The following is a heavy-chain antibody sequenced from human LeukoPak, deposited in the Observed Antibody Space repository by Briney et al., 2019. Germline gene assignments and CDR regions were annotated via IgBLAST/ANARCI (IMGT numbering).Heavy chain of an antibody. J-gene: IGHJ1*01. CDR2: ISDTGGNT. CDR3: AKDPHYFDGSGYFYEYFLH. Sequence: GGSLRLSCAASGFTFGSFAMSWVRQAPGKGLEWVSSISDTGGNTYYADSMKGRFTISRDNSKNTLYLQMNSLRPEDTALYFCAKDPHYFDGSGYFYEYFLHWGQGTLVTVSS. CDR1: GFTFGSFA. V-gene: IGHV3-23*01. D-gene: IGHD3-22*01.